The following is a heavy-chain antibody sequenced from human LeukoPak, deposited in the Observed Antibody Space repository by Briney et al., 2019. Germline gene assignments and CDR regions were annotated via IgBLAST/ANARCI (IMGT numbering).Heavy chain of an antibody. CDR1: GFTFSSYA. J-gene: IGHJ4*02. CDR2: ISGSGGST. V-gene: IGHV3-23*01. CDR3: AKSLGLVTYYFDY. D-gene: IGHD3-9*01. Sequence: GGSLRLSCAASGFTFSSYAMSWVRQAPGKGLEWVSAISGSGGSTYHADSVKGRFTISRDNSKNTLYLQMNSLRAEDTAVYYCAKSLGLVTYYFDYWGQGTLVTVSS.